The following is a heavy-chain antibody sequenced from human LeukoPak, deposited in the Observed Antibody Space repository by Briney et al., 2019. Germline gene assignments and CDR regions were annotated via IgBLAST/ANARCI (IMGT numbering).Heavy chain of an antibody. V-gene: IGHV3-21*01. CDR2: ISSSSSNI. CDR3: ARGGYGSGWYPPDY. CDR1: GFTFSSYS. J-gene: IGHJ4*02. Sequence: GGSLRPSCAASGFTFSSYSMNWVRQAPGKGLEWVSSISSSSSNIYYADSVKGRFTISRDNAKNSLYLQMNSLRAEDTAVYYWARGGYGSGWYPPDYWGQGTLVTVSS. D-gene: IGHD6-19*01.